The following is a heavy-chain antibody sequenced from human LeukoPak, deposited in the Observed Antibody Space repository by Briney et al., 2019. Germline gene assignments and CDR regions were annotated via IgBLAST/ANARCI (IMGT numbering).Heavy chain of an antibody. Sequence: ASVKVSCKASGYSFTSNYIHWVRQAPGQGVEWLGMIYPRDGSTSYAQKFQGRVTVTRDTSTSTIHMELSGLRSEDTAVYYCARDQEAFDYWGQGHVVTVTS. CDR3: ARDQEAFDY. CDR2: IYPRDGST. CDR1: GYSFTSNY. J-gene: IGHJ4*02. V-gene: IGHV1-46*01.